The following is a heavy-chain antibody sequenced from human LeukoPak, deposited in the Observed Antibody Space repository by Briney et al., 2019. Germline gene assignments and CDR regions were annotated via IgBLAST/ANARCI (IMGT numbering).Heavy chain of an antibody. CDR3: ARHNGATGGAFDI. J-gene: IGHJ3*02. CDR1: GGSVSPYY. D-gene: IGHD1-1*01. Sequence: SETLSLTCTVYGGSVSPYYWSWLRQPPGKGLEWIGFIHYTGDINYNPSLKSRVTISVDTSKNHFSLNLNSVTAADTAVYYCARHNGATGGAFDIWGQGTVVTVSS. CDR2: IHYTGDI. V-gene: IGHV4-59*08.